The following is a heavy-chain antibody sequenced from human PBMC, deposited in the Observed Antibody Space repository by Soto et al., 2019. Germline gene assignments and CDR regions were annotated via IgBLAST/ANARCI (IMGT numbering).Heavy chain of an antibody. V-gene: IGHV3-30*18. CDR3: AKDGGITGTPARRWYFDL. CDR2: ISYDGSNK. D-gene: IGHD1-20*01. CDR1: GFTFSSYG. Sequence: GGSLRLSCAASGFTFSSYGMHWVRQAPGKGLEWVAVISYDGSNKYYADSVKGRFTISRDNSKNTLYLQMNSLRAEDTAVYYCAKDGGITGTPARRWYFDLWGRGTLVTVSS. J-gene: IGHJ2*01.